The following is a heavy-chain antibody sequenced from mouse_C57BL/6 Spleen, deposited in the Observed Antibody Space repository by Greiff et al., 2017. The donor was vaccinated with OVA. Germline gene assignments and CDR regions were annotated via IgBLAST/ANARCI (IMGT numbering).Heavy chain of an antibody. CDR2: IYPGSGNT. J-gene: IGHJ2*01. D-gene: IGHD1-1*01. CDR1: GYTFTDYY. Sequence: QVQLQQSGAELVRPGASVKLSCKASGYTFTDYYINWVKQRPGQGLEWIARIYPGSGNTYYNEKFKGKATLTAEKSSSTAYMQLSSLTSEDSAVYFCARGSITTVVEDYWGQGTTLTVSS. V-gene: IGHV1-76*01. CDR3: ARGSITTVVEDY.